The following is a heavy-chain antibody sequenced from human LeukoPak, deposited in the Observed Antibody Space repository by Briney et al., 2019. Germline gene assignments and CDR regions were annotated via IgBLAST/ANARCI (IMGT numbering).Heavy chain of an antibody. Sequence: GGSLRLSCAASGFTFSSSAMSWVRQAPGKGLEWVSSISGSGSGGSTYYADSVEGRFTISRDNSKNTLYLQMNSLRAEDTAVYYCAKSGYNRFDYWGQGTLVTVSS. CDR3: AKSGYNRFDY. CDR1: GFTFSSSA. J-gene: IGHJ4*02. D-gene: IGHD5-24*01. CDR2: ISGSGSGGST. V-gene: IGHV3-23*01.